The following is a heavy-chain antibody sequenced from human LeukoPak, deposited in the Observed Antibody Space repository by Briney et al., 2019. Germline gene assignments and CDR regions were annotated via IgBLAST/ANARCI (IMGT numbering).Heavy chain of an antibody. CDR2: IIPIFGTA. CDR3: ARDEVKYSSSFFAFDI. D-gene: IGHD6-6*01. J-gene: IGHJ3*02. V-gene: IGHV1-69*05. Sequence: SVKVSCKASGGTFSSYAISRVRQAPGQGLEWMGGIIPIFGTANYAQKFQGRVTITTDESTSTAYMELSSLRSEDTAVYYCARDEVKYSSSFFAFDIWSQGTMVTVSS. CDR1: GGTFSSYA.